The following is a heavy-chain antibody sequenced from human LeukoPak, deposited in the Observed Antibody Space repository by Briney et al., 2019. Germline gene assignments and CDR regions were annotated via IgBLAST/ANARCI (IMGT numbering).Heavy chain of an antibody. Sequence: ASVKVSCKASGYTFTSYAMHWVRQAPGQRLEWMGWINAGSGNTKYSQKFQGRVTITRDTSASTAYMELSSLRSEDTAVYYCARDLGYCSGGSCYRYYYYYGMDVWGQGTTVTVSS. V-gene: IGHV1-3*01. CDR1: GYTFTSYA. CDR3: ARDLGYCSGGSCYRYYYYYGMDV. D-gene: IGHD2-15*01. J-gene: IGHJ6*02. CDR2: INAGSGNT.